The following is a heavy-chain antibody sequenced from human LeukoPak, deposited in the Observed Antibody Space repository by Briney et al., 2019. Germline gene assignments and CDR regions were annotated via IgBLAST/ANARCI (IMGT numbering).Heavy chain of an antibody. Sequence: PGGSLRLSCAASGFSFSSFGMNWVRQAPGKGLEWVSYISSSSSTIYYADSVKGRFTISRDNAKNSLYLQMNSLRAEDTAVYYCARDPTEWFDYAFDIWGQGTMVTVSS. J-gene: IGHJ3*02. V-gene: IGHV3-48*04. D-gene: IGHD3-10*01. CDR3: ARDPTEWFDYAFDI. CDR2: ISSSSSTI. CDR1: GFSFSSFG.